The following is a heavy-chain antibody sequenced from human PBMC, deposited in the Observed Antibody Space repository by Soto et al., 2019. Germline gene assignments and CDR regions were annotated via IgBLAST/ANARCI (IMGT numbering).Heavy chain of an antibody. D-gene: IGHD2-15*01. V-gene: IGHV3-72*01. J-gene: IGHJ4*02. CDR2: TRNKANSYTT. Sequence: EVQLVESGGGLVQPGGSLRLSCAASGFTFSDHYMDWVRQAPGKGLEWVGRTRNKANSYTTEYAASVKGIFTISRADSKNSLYLQMNSLKTEDTAVYYCARVYCSGGSCSATLYYFDYWGQGTLVTVSS. CDR1: GFTFSDHY. CDR3: ARVYCSGGSCSATLYYFDY.